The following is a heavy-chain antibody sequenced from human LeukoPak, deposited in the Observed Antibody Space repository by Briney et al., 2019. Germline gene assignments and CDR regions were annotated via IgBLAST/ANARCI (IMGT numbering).Heavy chain of an antibody. CDR1: GFTFSNYG. V-gene: IGHV3-23*01. CDR2: ISGSGDST. J-gene: IGHJ5*02. D-gene: IGHD6-19*01. Sequence: GGSLRLSCAGSGFTFSNYGMSWVRQAPGRGLEWVSSISGSGDSTHYADSVKDRFTISRDNSKNTLYVQMNSLRAEDTAVYYCAKENQQWLVHPSWFDPWGQGTLVTVSS. CDR3: AKENQQWLVHPSWFDP.